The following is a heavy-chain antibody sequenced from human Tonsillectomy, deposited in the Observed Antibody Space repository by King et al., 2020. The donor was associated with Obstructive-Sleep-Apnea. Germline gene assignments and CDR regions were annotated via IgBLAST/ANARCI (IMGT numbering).Heavy chain of an antibody. V-gene: IGHV4-34*01. CDR1: GGSFSDYY. D-gene: IGHD6-13*01. CDR3: ARGSGAAAVNWLDP. Sequence: VQLQQWGAGLLKPSETLSLTCAVFGGSFSDYYWSWIRQPPGKGLEWFGEINHRGSTNYNPSLKSRVTISVDTSKNQFSLKLNSVTAADTAVYFCARGSGAAAVNWLDPWGQGSLVTVSS. J-gene: IGHJ5*02. CDR2: INHRGST.